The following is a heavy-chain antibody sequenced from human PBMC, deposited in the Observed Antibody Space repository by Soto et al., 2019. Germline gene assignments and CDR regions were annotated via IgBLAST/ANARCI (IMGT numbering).Heavy chain of an antibody. J-gene: IGHJ5*02. Sequence: LSLTCDVSGSSISSGYYWGWIRQPPGRGLEWIGSIYHRGDTYYNPSLKSRVTISVDTSKNHFSLNLNSVSAADTAVYYCTRLTFNWFDPWGQGTLVTVSS. CDR1: GSSISSGYY. D-gene: IGHD3-9*01. CDR3: TRLTFNWFDP. CDR2: IYHRGDT. V-gene: IGHV4-38-2*01.